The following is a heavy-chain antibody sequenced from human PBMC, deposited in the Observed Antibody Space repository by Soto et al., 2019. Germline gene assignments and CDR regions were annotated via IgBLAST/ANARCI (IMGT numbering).Heavy chain of an antibody. V-gene: IGHV3-30*18. D-gene: IGHD3-3*01. CDR1: GFTFSSYG. CDR2: ISYDGSNK. Sequence: PGGSLRLSCAASGFTFSSYGMHWVRQAPGKGLEWVAVISYDGSNKYYADSVKGRFTISRDNSENTLYLQMNSLRAEDTAVYYCAKSLNYDFWSGNYGMDVWGQGTTVTV. J-gene: IGHJ6*02. CDR3: AKSLNYDFWSGNYGMDV.